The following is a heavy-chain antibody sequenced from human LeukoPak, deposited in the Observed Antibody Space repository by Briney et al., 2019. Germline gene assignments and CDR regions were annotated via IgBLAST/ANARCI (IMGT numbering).Heavy chain of an antibody. V-gene: IGHV4-59*01. D-gene: IGHD5-18*01. CDR3: ARGRGGYSYADDAFDI. CDR2: IHYSGST. Sequence: SETLSLTCTVSSDSISSYYWSWIRQPPGKGLEWIGYIHYSGSTNYNPSLKSRVTISVDTSKNQFSLKLSSVTAADTAVYYCARGRGGYSYADDAFDIWGQGTVVTVSS. CDR1: SDSISSYY. J-gene: IGHJ3*02.